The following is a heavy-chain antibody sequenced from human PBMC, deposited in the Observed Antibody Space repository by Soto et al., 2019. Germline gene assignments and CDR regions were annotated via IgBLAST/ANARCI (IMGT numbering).Heavy chain of an antibody. CDR3: ARGGRVGYCSGGSCYGNYYYYGMDV. CDR2: INHSGST. CDR1: GGSFSGYY. J-gene: IGHJ6*02. V-gene: IGHV4-34*01. Sequence: SETLSLTCAVYGGSFSGYYWSWIRQPPGKGLEWIGEINHSGSTNYNPSLKSRVTISVDTSKNQFSLKLSSVTAADTAVYYCARGGRVGYCSGGSCYGNYYYYGMDVWGQGTTVTVSS. D-gene: IGHD2-15*01.